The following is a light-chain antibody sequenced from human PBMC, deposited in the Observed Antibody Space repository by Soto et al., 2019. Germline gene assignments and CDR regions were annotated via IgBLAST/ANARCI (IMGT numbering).Light chain of an antibody. Sequence: QSVLTQPPSVSGTRGQRVTISCSGSSSNIGSNTANWYQHLPGTAPKVLIYSNNRRPSGVPDRFSGSKSGNTASLTISGLQAEDEADYYCSSYTSSSTLRGVFGTGTKLTVL. V-gene: IGLV1-44*01. CDR1: SSNIGSNT. J-gene: IGLJ1*01. CDR3: SSYTSSSTLRGV. CDR2: SNN.